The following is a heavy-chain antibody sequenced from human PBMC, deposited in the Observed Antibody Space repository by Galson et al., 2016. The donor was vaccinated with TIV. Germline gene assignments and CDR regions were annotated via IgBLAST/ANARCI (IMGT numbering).Heavy chain of an antibody. CDR1: GFSLSTSGMC. Sequence: PALVKPTQTLTLTCTFSGFSLSTSGMCATWIRQPPGTALEWLARIDWDDDTYYSTSLKTRLTISKDTPTNQVVLTMTNMDPVDTATYYCARTLYSESSGWYPDYWGQGTLVTVSS. D-gene: IGHD3-22*01. V-gene: IGHV2-70*11. CDR2: IDWDDDT. CDR3: ARTLYSESSGWYPDY. J-gene: IGHJ4*02.